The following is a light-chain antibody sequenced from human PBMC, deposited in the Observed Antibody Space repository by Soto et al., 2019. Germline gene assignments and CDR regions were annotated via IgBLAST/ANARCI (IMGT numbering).Light chain of an antibody. CDR3: SSYSDSNRSGV. Sequence: QSVLTQPPSASGSPGQSVTISCTGTSSDVGGYNYVSWYQQHPGKAPKLMIYDVSERPSGVPDRFSGSKSGNTASLTVSGLQAEDEADYYCSSYSDSNRSGVFGTGTKLTVL. V-gene: IGLV2-8*01. CDR2: DVS. J-gene: IGLJ1*01. CDR1: SSDVGGYNY.